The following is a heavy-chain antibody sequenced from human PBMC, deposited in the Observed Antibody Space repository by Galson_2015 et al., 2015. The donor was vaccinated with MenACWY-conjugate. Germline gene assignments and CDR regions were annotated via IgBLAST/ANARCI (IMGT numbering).Heavy chain of an antibody. CDR3: ARDSRYNYYLPGFGDY. V-gene: IGHV3-33*01. D-gene: IGHD5-18*01. J-gene: IGHJ4*02. Sequence: LRLSCAASGFNFNGNGMHWVRQAAGKGLEWVAIIWHDGSKTYYADSVKGRFTISRDNSKNTLYLQMNSLRAEDTAVYYCARDSRYNYYLPGFGDYWGQGTLVTVSS. CDR1: GFNFNGNG. CDR2: IWHDGSKT.